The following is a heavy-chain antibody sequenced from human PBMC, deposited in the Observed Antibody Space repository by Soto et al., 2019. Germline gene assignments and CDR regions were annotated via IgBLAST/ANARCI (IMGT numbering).Heavy chain of an antibody. Sequence: GGSLRLSCAASGLSFSSYSMMWVRQAPGKGLEWVSYISSTSSTIYYADSVRGRFTISRDNAKNSLYLQMNSLRDEDTAVYYCARPFDYWGQGTLVTVSS. V-gene: IGHV3-48*02. CDR2: ISSTSSTI. CDR3: ARPFDY. CDR1: GLSFSSYS. J-gene: IGHJ4*02.